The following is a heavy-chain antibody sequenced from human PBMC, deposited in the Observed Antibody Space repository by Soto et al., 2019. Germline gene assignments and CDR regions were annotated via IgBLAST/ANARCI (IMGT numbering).Heavy chain of an antibody. D-gene: IGHD2-2*01. CDR3: AREDRDRETGLVPAAIDGMDV. Sequence: QVQLVQSGAEVKKPGSSVKVSYKASGATFSRYSITWVRQAPGHGLEWIGRIIPIFGIPTYAQKFQGRDTFTADESTSTAYMELSSLRSDDTAVYYCAREDRDRETGLVPAAIDGMDVWGQGTTVTVSS. CDR2: IIPIFGIP. V-gene: IGHV1-69*08. CDR1: GATFSRYS. J-gene: IGHJ6*02.